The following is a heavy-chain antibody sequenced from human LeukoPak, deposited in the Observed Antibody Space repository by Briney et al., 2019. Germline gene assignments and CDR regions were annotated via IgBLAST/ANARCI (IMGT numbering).Heavy chain of an antibody. D-gene: IGHD3-16*02. Sequence: GGSLRLSCAASGFTFSSYWMSWVRQAPGKGLQWVAVISYDGSNKYYADSVKGRFTISRDNSKNTLYLQMNSLRADDTAVYYCTKVASTGFIAYYFDYWGQGTLVTVSS. V-gene: IGHV3-30*18. CDR3: TKVASTGFIAYYFDY. J-gene: IGHJ4*02. CDR1: GFTFSSYW. CDR2: ISYDGSNK.